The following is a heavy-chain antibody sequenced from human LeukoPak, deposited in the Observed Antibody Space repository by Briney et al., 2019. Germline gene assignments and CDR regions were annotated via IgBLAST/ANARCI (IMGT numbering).Heavy chain of an antibody. CDR2: INDRGST. CDR3: ARDRGYSYGYLDY. CDR1: GGSISSSNW. D-gene: IGHD5-18*01. Sequence: PSETLSLTCAVSGGSISSSNWWSWARQAPGKGPEWIGEINDRGSTNYNPSLKSRVTISVDTSKNQFSLKLSSVTAADTAVYYCARDRGYSYGYLDYWGQGTLVTVSS. J-gene: IGHJ4*02. V-gene: IGHV4-4*02.